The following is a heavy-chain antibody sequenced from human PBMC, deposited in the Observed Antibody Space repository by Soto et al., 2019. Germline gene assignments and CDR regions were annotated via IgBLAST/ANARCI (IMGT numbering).Heavy chain of an antibody. CDR3: ARGDDMWFGELDY. CDR1: GYSISSGNY. Sequence: PSETLSLTCAVSGYSISSGNYWAWIRQPPGRGLEWIGSLYHIGSTHYNTSLKSRVTISVDTSKNQFSLKLSSVTAADTAVYYCARGDDMWFGELDYWGQGTLVTVSS. CDR2: LYHIGST. D-gene: IGHD3-10*01. V-gene: IGHV4-38-2*01. J-gene: IGHJ4*02.